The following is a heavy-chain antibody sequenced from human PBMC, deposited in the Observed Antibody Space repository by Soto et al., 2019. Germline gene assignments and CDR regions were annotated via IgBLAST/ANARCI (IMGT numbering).Heavy chain of an antibody. CDR2: MNPESRNT. Sequence: QVQLVQSGAEVKEPGASVRVSCKASGYTFTSYDINWVRQATGQGLEWMGWMNPESRNTGYAQKFQGRVTLTRDTSLSTAYMALTSMRSEDTAVYYCARFVRHQRPTIDFWGQGSLVTVSS. CDR1: GYTFTSYD. D-gene: IGHD1-26*01. V-gene: IGHV1-8*01. J-gene: IGHJ4*02. CDR3: ARFVRHQRPTIDF.